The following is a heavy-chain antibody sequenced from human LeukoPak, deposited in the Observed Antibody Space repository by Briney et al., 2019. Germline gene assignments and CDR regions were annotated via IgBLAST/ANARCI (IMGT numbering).Heavy chain of an antibody. CDR2: MNPNTGDT. V-gene: IGHV1-8*01. CDR3: ANRPRLELRDGDYNYMDV. J-gene: IGHJ6*03. D-gene: IGHD1-7*01. CDR1: GYTFTGYD. Sequence: ASVKVSCKASGYTFTGYDINWVRQATGQGLEWMGWMNPNTGDTGYAQKFQGRVTMTRNSSIDTAYMELSGLRSEDTAVYYCANRPRLELRDGDYNYMDVWGKGTTVIVSS.